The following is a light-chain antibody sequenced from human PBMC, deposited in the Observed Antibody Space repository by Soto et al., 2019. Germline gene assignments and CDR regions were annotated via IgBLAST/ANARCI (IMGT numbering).Light chain of an antibody. V-gene: IGLV2-23*01. J-gene: IGLJ2*01. CDR3: CLYAGSSNVV. CDR1: SSDVGSYNL. Sequence: QSALTQPASVSGSPGQSITISCTGTSSDVGSYNLVSWYQQHPGKAPKLMIYEGSKRPSGVSNRFSGSKSGNTASLTISGLQAEDEADYYCCLYAGSSNVVFGVGTKVTVL. CDR2: EGS.